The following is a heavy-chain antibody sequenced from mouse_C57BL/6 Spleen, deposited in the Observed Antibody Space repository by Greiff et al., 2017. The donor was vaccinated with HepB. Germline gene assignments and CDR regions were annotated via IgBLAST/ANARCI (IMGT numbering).Heavy chain of an antibody. CDR1: GYAFTNYL. Sequence: SGAELVRPGTSVKVSCKASGYAFTNYLIEWVKQRPGQGLEWIGVINPGRGGTNYNEKFKGKATLTADKSSSTAYMQLSSLTSEDSAVYFCARGGYGSWFAYWGQGTLVTVSA. J-gene: IGHJ3*01. D-gene: IGHD1-1*01. CDR2: INPGRGGT. V-gene: IGHV1-54*01. CDR3: ARGGYGSWFAY.